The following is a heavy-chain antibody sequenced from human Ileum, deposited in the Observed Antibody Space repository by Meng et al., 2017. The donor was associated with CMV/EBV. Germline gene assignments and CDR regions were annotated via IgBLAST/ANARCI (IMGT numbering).Heavy chain of an antibody. Sequence: SGFIVIAHYMHWVRQAPGKGLEWVSVIFSGGSTYYADSVKGRFTISKDKCRNTLYLQMNSMRVEDTAVYYCARDRASTITRGGYFDYWGLGSLVTVSS. D-gene: IGHD4-11*01. J-gene: IGHJ4*02. CDR3: ARDRASTITRGGYFDY. V-gene: IGHV3-53*01. CDR2: IFSGGST. CDR1: GFIVIAHY.